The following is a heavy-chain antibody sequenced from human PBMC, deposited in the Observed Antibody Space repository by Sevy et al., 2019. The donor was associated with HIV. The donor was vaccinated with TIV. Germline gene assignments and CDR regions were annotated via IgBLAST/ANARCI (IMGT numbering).Heavy chain of an antibody. CDR3: ASGASGVTKPHYYYYYYMDV. V-gene: IGHV3-30-3*01. Sequence: GGSLRLSCAASGFTFSSYAMHWVRQAPGKGLEWVAVISYDGSNKYYADSVKGRFTISRDNSKNTLYLQMNGLRAEDTAAYYCASGASGVTKPHYYYYYYMDVWGKGATVTVSS. D-gene: IGHD4-17*01. CDR2: ISYDGSNK. J-gene: IGHJ6*03. CDR1: GFTFSSYA.